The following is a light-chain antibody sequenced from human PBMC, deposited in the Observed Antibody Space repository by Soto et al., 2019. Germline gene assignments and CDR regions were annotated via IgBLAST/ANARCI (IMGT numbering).Light chain of an antibody. Sequence: QSALTQPASVSGSPGQSITISCTGTSSDVGGYNYVSWYQQHPGKAPKLMIYEVSNRPSGVSNRFSGSKSGNTASLTISGLKAEDEADYYFSSYTSSSTVVFGGGTKLTVL. CDR2: EVS. V-gene: IGLV2-14*01. CDR1: SSDVGGYNY. J-gene: IGLJ2*01. CDR3: SSYTSSSTVV.